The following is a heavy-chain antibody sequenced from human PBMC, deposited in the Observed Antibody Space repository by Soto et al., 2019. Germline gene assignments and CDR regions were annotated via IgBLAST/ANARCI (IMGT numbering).Heavy chain of an antibody. D-gene: IGHD2-2*01. V-gene: IGHV1-46*01. Sequence: GASVKVSCKASGYTFTNYYLHWVRQAPGQGLEWMGIINPSGGSTTYAQKFRGRVTMTRDTSTSTVYMALSSLTSEDTATYYCARESNHYQDFFQNWGQGTQVTVSS. CDR1: GYTFTNYY. CDR2: INPSGGST. CDR3: ARESNHYQDFFQN. J-gene: IGHJ4*02.